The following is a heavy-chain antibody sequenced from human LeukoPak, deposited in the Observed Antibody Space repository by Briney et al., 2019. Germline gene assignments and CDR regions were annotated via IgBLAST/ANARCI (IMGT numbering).Heavy chain of an antibody. Sequence: PGGSLSLSCAASGFTFSNAWMSWVRQAPGKGLEWVGRIKSKTDGGTTDYAAPVKGRFTISRDNSKNTLYLQMNSLRAEDTAVYYCAKVQCGDDCYWGDYFDFWGQGTLVTVSS. CDR3: AKVQCGDDCYWGDYFDF. D-gene: IGHD2-21*02. V-gene: IGHV3-15*01. J-gene: IGHJ4*02. CDR2: IKSKTDGGTT. CDR1: GFTFSNAW.